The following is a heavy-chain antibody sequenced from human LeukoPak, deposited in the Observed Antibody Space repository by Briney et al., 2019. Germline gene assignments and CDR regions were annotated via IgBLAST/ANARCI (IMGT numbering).Heavy chain of an antibody. CDR2: ISGSGGST. V-gene: IGHV3-23*01. CDR1: GFTFSSYA. J-gene: IGHJ4*02. CDR3: AGLVGRYSSGLYYYYFDY. Sequence: PGGSLRLSCAASGFTFSSYAMSWVRQAPGKGLEWVSAISGSGGSTYYADSVKGRFTISRDNSKNTLYLQMNSLRAEDTAVYYCAGLVGRYSSGLYYYYFDYWGQGTLVTVSS. D-gene: IGHD3-22*01.